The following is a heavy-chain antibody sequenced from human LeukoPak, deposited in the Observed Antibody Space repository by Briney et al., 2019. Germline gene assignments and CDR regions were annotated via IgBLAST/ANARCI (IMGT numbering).Heavy chain of an antibody. V-gene: IGHV3-23*01. CDR2: ISGSGSST. CDR3: AKRDGYNSNPLKD. Sequence: GGSLRVSCAASGFTFSSYAMSWVRQAPGKGLEWVSAISGSGSSTYYADSVKGRFTISRDNSKNTLYLQMNSLRAEDTALYYCAKRDGYNSNPLKDWGQGTLVTVSS. CDR1: GFTFSSYA. D-gene: IGHD5-24*01. J-gene: IGHJ4*02.